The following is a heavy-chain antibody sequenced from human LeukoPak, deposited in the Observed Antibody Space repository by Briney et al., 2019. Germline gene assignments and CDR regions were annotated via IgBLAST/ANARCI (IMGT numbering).Heavy chain of an antibody. CDR1: GFILSTYA. CDR3: AKDASSWRGYYDY. V-gene: IGHV3-23*01. J-gene: IGHJ4*02. Sequence: GGSLRLPCTASGFILSTYAMTWVRQAPGKGLEWVSTISGSAGSTNYADSVRGRFNISRDNSKNRLYLEMNSLRADNTAVNYCAKDASSWRGYYDYWGQGTLVTVSS. CDR2: ISGSAGST. D-gene: IGHD6-13*01.